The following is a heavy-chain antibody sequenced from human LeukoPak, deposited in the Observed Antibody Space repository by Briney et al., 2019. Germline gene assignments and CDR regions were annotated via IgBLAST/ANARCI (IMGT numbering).Heavy chain of an antibody. CDR3: ARGGISAALRPWFDP. CDR1: GYIFTAYY. Sequence: GASVKVSCKASGYIFTAYYMHWVRQAPGQGLEWMGWINPNSGNTGYAQKFQGRVTITRNTSISTAYMELSSLRSEDTAVYYCARGGISAALRPWFDPWGQGTLVTVSS. V-gene: IGHV1-8*03. D-gene: IGHD2-2*01. CDR2: INPNSGNT. J-gene: IGHJ5*02.